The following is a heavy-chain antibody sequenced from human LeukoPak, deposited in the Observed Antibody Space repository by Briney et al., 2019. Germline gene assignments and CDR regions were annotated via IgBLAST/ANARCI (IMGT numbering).Heavy chain of an antibody. CDR2: ISHSGST. V-gene: IGHV4-39*07. CDR1: GGSISSSFYY. CDR3: AAQYSGYVRLDY. Sequence: SETLSLTCTVSGGSISSSFYYWSWIRQPPGKGLEWIGEISHSGSTNYNPSLKSRVTMSVDTSKNQFSLKLTSVTAADTAVYYCAAQYSGYVRLDYWGQGTLVTVSS. D-gene: IGHD5-12*01. J-gene: IGHJ4*02.